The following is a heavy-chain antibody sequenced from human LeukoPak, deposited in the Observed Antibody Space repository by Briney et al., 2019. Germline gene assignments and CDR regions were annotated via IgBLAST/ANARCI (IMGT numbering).Heavy chain of an antibody. CDR2: IYYSWST. J-gene: IGHJ3*02. CDR1: GGSISSSSYY. Sequence: SETLSVTCTVSGGSISSSSYYWGWIRQPPGKGLEWIGSIYYSWSTYYNPSLKSRVTISVDTSKNQFSLKLSSVTAAGTAVYYCARHSDIVVVVAATPGAFDIWGQGTMVTVSS. D-gene: IGHD2-15*01. V-gene: IGHV4-39*01. CDR3: ARHSDIVVVVAATPGAFDI.